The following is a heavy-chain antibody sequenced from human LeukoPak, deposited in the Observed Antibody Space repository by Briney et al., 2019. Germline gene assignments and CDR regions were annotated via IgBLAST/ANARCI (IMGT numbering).Heavy chain of an antibody. V-gene: IGHV4-59*01. D-gene: IGHD1-26*01. CDR1: GGSISSYY. J-gene: IGHJ6*03. Sequence: SETLSLICNVSGGSISSYYWSWIRQPPGKGLEWFVYIYYSGSTNYNPSLKSRVTISVDTSKNLFSLKLSSVTAADTAVYYCARMVGWGARRYYYYYMDVWGKGTTVTISS. CDR3: ARMVGWGARRYYYYYMDV. CDR2: IYYSGST.